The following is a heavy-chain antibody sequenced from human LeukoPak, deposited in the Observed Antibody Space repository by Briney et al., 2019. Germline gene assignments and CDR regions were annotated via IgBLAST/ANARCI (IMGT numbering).Heavy chain of an antibody. D-gene: IGHD3-22*01. J-gene: IGHJ4*02. V-gene: IGHV3-33*01. CDR3: AREYYDSSDYPRQHYFDY. CDR1: GFTLITYG. Sequence: PGGSLRLSCAASGFTLITYGMHWVRQAPGKGLEWVALIWYDGSYKYYADSVKGRFTISRDNSKNTLYLQMNSLRAEDTAVYYCAREYYDSSDYPRQHYFDYWGQGTLVTVSS. CDR2: IWYDGSYK.